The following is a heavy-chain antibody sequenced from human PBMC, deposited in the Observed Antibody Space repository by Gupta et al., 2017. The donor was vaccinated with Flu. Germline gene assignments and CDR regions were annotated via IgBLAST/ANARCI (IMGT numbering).Heavy chain of an antibody. Sequence: QVTLRESGPALVKPTQTLTLTCTFSGFSLSTSGMCVSWIRQPPGKALEWLALIDWDDDKYYSTSLKTRLTISKDTSKNQVVLTMTNMDPVDTATYYCARSSTAVAGTLPWYFDYWGQGTLVTVSS. CDR1: GFSLSTSGMC. CDR3: ARSSTAVAGTLPWYFDY. J-gene: IGHJ4*02. V-gene: IGHV2-70*01. D-gene: IGHD6-19*01. CDR2: IDWDDDK.